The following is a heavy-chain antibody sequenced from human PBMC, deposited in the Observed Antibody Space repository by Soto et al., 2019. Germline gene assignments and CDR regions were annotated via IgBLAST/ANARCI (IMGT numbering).Heavy chain of an antibody. V-gene: IGHV4-61*08. CDR3: ARDWVFDY. Sequence: SETLSLTCAVSGGSISSGGYSWSWIRQPPGKGLEWIGYIYYSGSTNYNPSLKSRVTISVDTSKKQFSLKLSSVTAADTAVYYCARDWVFDYWGQGTLVTVSS. D-gene: IGHD7-27*01. J-gene: IGHJ4*02. CDR1: GGSISSGGYS. CDR2: IYYSGST.